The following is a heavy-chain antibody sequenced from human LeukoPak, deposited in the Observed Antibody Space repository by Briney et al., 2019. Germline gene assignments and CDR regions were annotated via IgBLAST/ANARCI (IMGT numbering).Heavy chain of an antibody. D-gene: IGHD5-12*01. J-gene: IGHJ4*02. V-gene: IGHV4-59*01. CDR1: GGSISSYY. CDR3: ARNPAGHSGVYLADY. Sequence: PSETLSLTCTVSGGSISSYYWSWIRQPPGKGLEWIGYIYFTGNTNYNPSLKSRVTISIDTSRNQFSLKLSSVTAADTAVYYCARNPAGHSGVYLADYWGQGTLVTVSS. CDR2: IYFTGNT.